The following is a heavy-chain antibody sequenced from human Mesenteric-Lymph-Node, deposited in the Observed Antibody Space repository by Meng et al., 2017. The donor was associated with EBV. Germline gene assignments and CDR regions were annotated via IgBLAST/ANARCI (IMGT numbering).Heavy chain of an antibody. CDR1: GYTFSSYA. D-gene: IGHD2-2*01. CDR2: INVGSGYT. Sequence: VPVVPSVAESKTPAASVKDSFKVFGYTFSSYAMHWVRQAPGQSLEWMGCINVGSGYTKYSQKLQGRVTLTRDTSASTAYMELSSLRFEDTAVYYCAREGTRGLDQWGQGTLVTVSS. CDR3: AREGTRGLDQ. J-gene: IGHJ4*02. V-gene: IGHV1-3*01.